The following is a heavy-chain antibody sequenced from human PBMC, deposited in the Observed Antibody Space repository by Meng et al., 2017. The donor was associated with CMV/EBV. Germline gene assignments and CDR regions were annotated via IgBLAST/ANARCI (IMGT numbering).Heavy chain of an antibody. V-gene: IGHV1-18*01. CDR2: ISGYNDNT. Sequence: VQPVQSGAEGRKPGAPVKVSCKASGYTFTHHGISWVRQAPGQGLEWMGWISGYNDNTKYARHLQGRVTMTTDTSTNTAYMELRSLRSDDTAIYYCARDTMMIMSFDHWGPGTLVTVSS. D-gene: IGHD3-22*01. J-gene: IGHJ4*02. CDR1: GYTFTHHG. CDR3: ARDTMMIMSFDH.